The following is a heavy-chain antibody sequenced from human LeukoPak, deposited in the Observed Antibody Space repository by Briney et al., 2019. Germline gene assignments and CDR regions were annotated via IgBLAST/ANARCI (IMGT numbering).Heavy chain of an antibody. V-gene: IGHV3-48*02. CDR1: GFTVSSYS. J-gene: IGHJ4*02. CDR2: VSFSSSTI. CDR3: ARDAHIVRGVNPLDY. Sequence: GRSLRLSCAASGFTVSSYSMNWVRQAPGKGLEWISYVSFSSSTIYYADSVKGRFTISNDNAKTSPYLQMNSLRDEETAVYYCARDAHIVRGVNPLDYWGQGTLVTVSS. D-gene: IGHD3-10*01.